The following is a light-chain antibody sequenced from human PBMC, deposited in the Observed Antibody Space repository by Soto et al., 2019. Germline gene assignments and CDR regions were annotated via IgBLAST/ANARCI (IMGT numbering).Light chain of an antibody. V-gene: IGKV3-15*01. J-gene: IGKJ4*01. CDR2: GAS. Sequence: EIVMTQSPATLSVSPGERATLSCRASKSVGNNLAWYRQKSGQAPRRLIYGASTRATGIPARFSGSGSGTELTLTIDSLQSDDFAVYLCQQYRNWPLTFGGGTKVEIK. CDR1: KSVGNN. CDR3: QQYRNWPLT.